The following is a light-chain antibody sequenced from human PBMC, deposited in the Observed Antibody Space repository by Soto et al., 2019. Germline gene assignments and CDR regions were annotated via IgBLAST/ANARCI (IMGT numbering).Light chain of an antibody. Sequence: QSPGTLSLSPGERAILSCRASKTISINYLAGYQQKPGQAPRLLIYGASGRATGIPDTFSGSGSGTDFTRTISTLETEDFAVYYCQQYSSSLITVGQGTRLEIK. J-gene: IGKJ5*01. CDR2: GAS. CDR1: KTISINY. V-gene: IGKV3-20*01. CDR3: QQYSSSLIT.